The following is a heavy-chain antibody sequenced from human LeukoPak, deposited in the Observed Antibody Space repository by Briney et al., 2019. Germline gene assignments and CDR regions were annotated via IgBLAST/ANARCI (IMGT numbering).Heavy chain of an antibody. CDR3: ARDQVLRFLEWLDY. D-gene: IGHD3-3*01. J-gene: IGHJ4*02. Sequence: PGGSLRLSCVASGFTFSSYWMHWVRQDPRKGLVWVSRISGDGRNINYADSVRGRFTISRDNAKNTLYLQMNTLRVEDTAVYYCARDQVLRFLEWLDYWGQGTLVTVSS. CDR1: GFTFSSYW. V-gene: IGHV3-74*01. CDR2: ISGDGRNI.